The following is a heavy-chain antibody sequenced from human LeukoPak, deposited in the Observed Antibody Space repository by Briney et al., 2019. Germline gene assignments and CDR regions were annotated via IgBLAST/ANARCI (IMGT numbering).Heavy chain of an antibody. CDR2: IYYSGST. CDR1: GGSISSYY. J-gene: IGHJ5*02. D-gene: IGHD4-11*01. CDR3: ARATVTYVNWFDP. Sequence: SETLSLTCSVSGGSISSYYWSWIRRPPGKGLEWIGYIYYSGSTNYNPSLKSRVTISVDTSKNQFSLKLSSVTAADTAVHYCARATVTYVNWFDPWGQGTLVTVSS. V-gene: IGHV4-59*01.